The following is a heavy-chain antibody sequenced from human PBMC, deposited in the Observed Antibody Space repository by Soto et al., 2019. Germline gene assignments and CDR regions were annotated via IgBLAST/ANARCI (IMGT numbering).Heavy chain of an antibody. CDR2: ISYDGSNK. CDR3: AKSAMVRGVILGY. CDR1: GFTFSSYG. V-gene: IGHV3-30*18. D-gene: IGHD3-10*01. J-gene: IGHJ4*02. Sequence: QVQLVESGGGVVQPGRSLRLSCAASGFTFSSYGMHWVGQAPGKGLEWVAVISYDGSNKYYADSVKGRFTISRDNSKNTLYLQMNSLRAEDTAVYYCAKSAMVRGVILGYWGQGTLVTVSS.